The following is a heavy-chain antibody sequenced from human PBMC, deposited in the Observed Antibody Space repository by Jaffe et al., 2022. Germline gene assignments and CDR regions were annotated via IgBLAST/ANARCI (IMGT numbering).Heavy chain of an antibody. CDR3: ARDKNWNYVWYFDY. D-gene: IGHD1-7*01. J-gene: IGHJ4*02. Sequence: EVQLVESGGGLVQPGGSLRLSCAASGFTFSSYSMNWVRQAPGKGLEWVSYISSSSSTIYYADSVKGRFTISRDNAKNSLYLQMNSLRAEDTAVYYCARDKNWNYVWYFDYWGQGTLVTVSS. V-gene: IGHV3-48*01. CDR1: GFTFSSYS. CDR2: ISSSSSTI.